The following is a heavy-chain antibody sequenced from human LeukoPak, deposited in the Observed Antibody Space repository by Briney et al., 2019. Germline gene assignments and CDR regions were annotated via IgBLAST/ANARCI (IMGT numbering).Heavy chain of an antibody. CDR3: AKGYYDSSGYYQGDAFDI. Sequence: GGSLRLSCAASGFTVSSNYMSWVRQAPGKGLEWVSVIYSGGSTYYADSVKGRFTISRDNSKNTLYLQMNSLRAEDTAVYYCAKGYYDSSGYYQGDAFDIWGQGTMVTVSS. D-gene: IGHD3-22*01. CDR1: GFTVSSNY. V-gene: IGHV3-53*01. CDR2: IYSGGST. J-gene: IGHJ3*02.